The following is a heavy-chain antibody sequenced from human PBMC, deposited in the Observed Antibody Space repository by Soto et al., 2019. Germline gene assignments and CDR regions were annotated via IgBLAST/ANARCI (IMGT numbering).Heavy chain of an antibody. CDR3: TKGLLNGRWYAAD. CDR1: GFTFSNCV. CDR2: ITKTGDT. D-gene: IGHD6-13*01. Sequence: EVHLLESGGVLVQPGESLRLSCETSGFTFSNCVMTWVRQAPGKGLEWVSVITKTGDTDYADSVKGRFTISRDNSKNTVYLQMNSLRAEDTAVYYCTKGLLNGRWYAADWGQGTLVTVSS. V-gene: IGHV3-23*01. J-gene: IGHJ4*02.